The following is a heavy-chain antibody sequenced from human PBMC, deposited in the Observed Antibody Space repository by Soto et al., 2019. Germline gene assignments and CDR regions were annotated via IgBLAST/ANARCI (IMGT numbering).Heavy chain of an antibody. V-gene: IGHV4-59*01. D-gene: IGHD1-26*01. Sequence: QVQLQESGPGLVKPSETLSLTCTVSGGSISSYYWSWIRQPPGKGLEWIGYIYYSGSTNYNPSLKSRVNISVDTSKNQFSLKRSSVTAADKAVYYCARRYGGNFDYWGQGTLVTVSS. CDR3: ARRYGGNFDY. J-gene: IGHJ4*02. CDR1: GGSISSYY. CDR2: IYYSGST.